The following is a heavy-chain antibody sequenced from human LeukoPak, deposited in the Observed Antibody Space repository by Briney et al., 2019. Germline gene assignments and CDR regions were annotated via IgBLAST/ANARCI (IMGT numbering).Heavy chain of an antibody. CDR1: GGSISSSSYY. CDR3: ARDRGGYYDSSGYPSI. Sequence: SETLSLTCTVSGGSISSSSYYWGWIRQPPGKGLEWIGYIYYSGSTNYNPSLKSRVTISVDTSKSQFSLKLSSVTAADTAVYYCARDRGGYYDSSGYPSIWGQGTLVTVSS. V-gene: IGHV4-61*01. J-gene: IGHJ4*02. CDR2: IYYSGST. D-gene: IGHD3-22*01.